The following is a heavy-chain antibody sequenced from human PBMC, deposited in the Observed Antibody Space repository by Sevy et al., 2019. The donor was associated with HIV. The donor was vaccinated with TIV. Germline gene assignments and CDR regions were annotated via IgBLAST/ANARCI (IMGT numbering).Heavy chain of an antibody. CDR1: GLEFTIAW. V-gene: IGHV3-15*07. CDR3: SANNFDY. J-gene: IGHJ4*02. Sequence: GGSPRLSCAASGLEFTIAWMNWVRQAPGKGLEWVGRIKSKTDGETKDYAAPVKGRFTISRDDSGNTLYLDMNSLRTEDTAVYYCSANNFDYWGQGTLVTVSS. CDR2: IKSKTDGETK.